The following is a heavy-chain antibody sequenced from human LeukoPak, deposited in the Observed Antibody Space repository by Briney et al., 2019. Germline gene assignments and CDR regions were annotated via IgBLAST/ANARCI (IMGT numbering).Heavy chain of an antibody. J-gene: IGHJ3*02. CDR2: IYYSGST. Sequence: SSETLSLTCTVSGGSISSGGYYWSWIRQPPGKGLEWIGYIYYSGSTNYNPSLKSRVTISVDTSKNQFSLKLSSVTAADTAVYYCARDLGFPIAWSAGIGAFDIWGQGTMVTVSS. D-gene: IGHD6-13*01. CDR3: ARDLGFPIAWSAGIGAFDI. V-gene: IGHV4-61*08. CDR1: GGSISSGGYY.